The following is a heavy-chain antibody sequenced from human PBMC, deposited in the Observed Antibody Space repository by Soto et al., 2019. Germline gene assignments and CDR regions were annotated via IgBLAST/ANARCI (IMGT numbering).Heavy chain of an antibody. D-gene: IGHD3-16*01. Sequence: GWSLILFGIASGFAFSSFGMHWVRQAPGRGMEWVAIVWYDGSDKYYGDSVKGRFTISRDNSKNTLFLQMNSLRAEDTAVYHCAFGNLSYYFDYWGQGTPVTVSS. CDR2: VWYDGSDK. CDR1: GFAFSSFG. CDR3: AFGNLSYYFDY. J-gene: IGHJ4*02. V-gene: IGHV3-33*01.